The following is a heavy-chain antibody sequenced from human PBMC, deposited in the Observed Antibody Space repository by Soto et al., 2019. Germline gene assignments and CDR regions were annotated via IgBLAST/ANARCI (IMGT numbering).Heavy chain of an antibody. J-gene: IGHJ6*02. Sequence: SETLSLTCTVSGGSISSSNYYWGWIRQPPGKGLEWIGIIYYSGITYYNPSLKRRVTISVGTSKNQFSLKLSSVTAADTAVYYCAIGGVIVPRGYYYYGMDVWGQGTTVTVSS. CDR2: IYYSGIT. V-gene: IGHV4-39*01. D-gene: IGHD3-16*02. CDR1: GGSISSSNYY. CDR3: AIGGVIVPRGYYYYGMDV.